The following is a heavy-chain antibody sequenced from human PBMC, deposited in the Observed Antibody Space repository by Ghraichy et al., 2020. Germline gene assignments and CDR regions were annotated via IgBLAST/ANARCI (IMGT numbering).Heavy chain of an antibody. Sequence: GSLRLSCSVSGYSISSGFYWAWIRQPPGKGLEWIGSVYHSESPYYNPSLKSRVTISVDTSKNQFYLNMTSVAAADTAVYYCATLPLDTTVWGQGTLVTVAS. V-gene: IGHV4-38-2*02. CDR2: VYHSESP. CDR3: ATLPLDTTV. CDR1: GYSISSGFY. D-gene: IGHD1-1*01. J-gene: IGHJ4*02.